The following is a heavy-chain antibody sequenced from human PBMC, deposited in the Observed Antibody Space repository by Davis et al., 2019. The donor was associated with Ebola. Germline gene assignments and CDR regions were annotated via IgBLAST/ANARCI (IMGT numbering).Heavy chain of an antibody. CDR2: IYYSGST. CDR1: GGSISSSSYY. J-gene: IGHJ5*02. V-gene: IGHV4-39*01. CDR3: AGLAAAAGTNWFDP. D-gene: IGHD6-13*01. Sequence: SETLSLTCTVSGGSISSSSYYWGWIRQPPGKGLEWIGNIYYSGSTYYNPSLKSRVTISVDTSKNQFSLKLSSVTAADTAVYYCAGLAAAAGTNWFDPWGQGTLVTVSS.